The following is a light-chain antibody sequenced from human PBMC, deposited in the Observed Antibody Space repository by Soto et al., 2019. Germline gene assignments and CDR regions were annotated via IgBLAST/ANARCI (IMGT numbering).Light chain of an antibody. Sequence: QSALTQPASVSGSPGQSITLSCTGTSSDVGAYNYVSWYQQHPGKAPKLMIYDVTNRPSGVSNRFSASKSGNTASLTISGLQAEDEADYYCSSYTSSITYVFGTGTQVTVL. V-gene: IGLV2-14*01. J-gene: IGLJ1*01. CDR1: SSDVGAYNY. CDR3: SSYTSSITYV. CDR2: DVT.